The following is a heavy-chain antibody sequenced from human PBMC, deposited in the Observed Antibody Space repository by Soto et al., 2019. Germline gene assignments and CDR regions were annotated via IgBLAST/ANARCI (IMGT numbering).Heavy chain of an antibody. CDR2: ISYDGSNK. D-gene: IGHD6-19*01. CDR1: GFTFSSYG. J-gene: IGHJ4*02. CDR3: AKDHDGSGWLFDH. Sequence: QVQLVESGGGVVQPGRSLRLSCAASGFTFSSYGMHWVRQAPGKGLEWVAVISYDGSNKYYADSVKGRFTISRDNSKNTLYLQMNSLRAEDTAVYYCAKDHDGSGWLFDHWGQGTLVTVSS. V-gene: IGHV3-30*18.